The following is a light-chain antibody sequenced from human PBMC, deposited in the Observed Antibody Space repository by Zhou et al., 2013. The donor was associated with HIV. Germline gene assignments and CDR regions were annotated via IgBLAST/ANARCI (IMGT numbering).Light chain of an antibody. CDR2: GAS. J-gene: IGKJ3*01. V-gene: IGKV1D-8*01. CDR3: QHYDDFPPMFT. Sequence: VIWVTQSPSLLSASTGDRVTISCRMSQGIDTHLAWYQQKPGKVPELLIYGASTLQSGVPSRFSGGGSGTDFTLTISSLQSEDFATYYCQHYDDFPPMFTFGPGT. CDR1: QGIDTH.